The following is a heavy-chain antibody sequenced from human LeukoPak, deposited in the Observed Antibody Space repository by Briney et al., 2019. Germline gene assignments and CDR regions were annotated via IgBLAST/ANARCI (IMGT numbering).Heavy chain of an antibody. CDR2: IIPIFGTA. CDR3: ARNLAQLGVGWFDP. D-gene: IGHD1-1*01. Sequence: SVKVSCKASGGTFSSYAISWVRQAPGQGLEWMGGIIPIFGTANYAQKFQGRVTITADESTSTAYMELSSLRSEDTAVYYCARNLAQLGVGWFDPWGQGTLVTVSS. CDR1: GGTFSSYA. V-gene: IGHV1-69*13. J-gene: IGHJ5*02.